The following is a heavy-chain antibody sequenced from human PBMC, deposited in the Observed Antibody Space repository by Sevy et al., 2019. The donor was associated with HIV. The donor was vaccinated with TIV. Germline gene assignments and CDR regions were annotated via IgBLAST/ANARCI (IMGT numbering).Heavy chain of an antibody. J-gene: IGHJ5*02. CDR3: AKDWGNYYDSSGSWFDP. Sequence: GGSLRLSCAASGFTFSSYAMSWVRQAPGKGLEWVSAISGSGGSTYYAYSVKGRFTISRDNSKNTLYLQMNSLRAEDTAVYYCAKDWGNYYDSSGSWFDPWGQGTLVTVSS. D-gene: IGHD3-22*01. CDR1: GFTFSSYA. V-gene: IGHV3-23*01. CDR2: ISGSGGST.